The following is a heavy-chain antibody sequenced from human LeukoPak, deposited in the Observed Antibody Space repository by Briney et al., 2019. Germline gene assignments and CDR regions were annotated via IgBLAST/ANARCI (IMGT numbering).Heavy chain of an antibody. CDR1: GYTFTSYG. Sequence: SVKVSCKASGYTFTSYGISWVRQAPGQGLEWMGGIIPIFGTANYAQKFQGRVTITADESTSTAYMELSSLRSEDTAVYYCARAPGYSSSWYYYYGMDVWGQGTTVTVSS. J-gene: IGHJ6*02. CDR3: ARAPGYSSSWYYYYGMDV. D-gene: IGHD6-13*01. CDR2: IIPIFGTA. V-gene: IGHV1-69*13.